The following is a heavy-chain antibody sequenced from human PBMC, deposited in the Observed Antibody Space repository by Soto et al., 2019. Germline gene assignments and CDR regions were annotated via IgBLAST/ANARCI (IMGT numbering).Heavy chain of an antibody. CDR2: ISATASHT. V-gene: IGHV3-23*01. J-gene: IGHJ4*02. CDR3: AKNVIDRGVDS. Sequence: EVPLLESGGALVQPGGSLRLSCAASGFTFRDSAMTWVRQAPGQGLKYVASISATASHTFYADSVQGRFTVSRDDSKNTLYLHMNSLRPEDTAVYQCAKNVIDRGVDSWGQGTLVIVSS. CDR1: GFTFRDSA.